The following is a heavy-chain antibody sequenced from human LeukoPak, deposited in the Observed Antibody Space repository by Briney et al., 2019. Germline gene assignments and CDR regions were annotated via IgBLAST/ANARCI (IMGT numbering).Heavy chain of an antibody. D-gene: IGHD3-9*01. V-gene: IGHV4-30-2*01. CDR3: ARQTTYYDILTGYYRGDGFDY. CDR2: IYHSGST. Sequence: SQTLSLTCTVSGGSISSGGYYWSWIRQPPGKGLEWIGYIYHSGSTYYNPSLKSRVTISVDTSKNQFSLKLSSVTAADTAVYYCARQTTYYDILTGYYRGDGFDYWGQGTLVTVSS. CDR1: GGSISSGGYY. J-gene: IGHJ4*02.